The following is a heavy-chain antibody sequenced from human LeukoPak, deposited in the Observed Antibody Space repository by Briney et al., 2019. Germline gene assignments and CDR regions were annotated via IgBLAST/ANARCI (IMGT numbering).Heavy chain of an antibody. CDR2: INPKTGAT. V-gene: IGHV1-2*02. J-gene: IGHJ4*02. Sequence: GASVKVSCKASGYTFTGHYMHWVRQAPGQVLEWMGFINPKTGATRYAQRFQGSITVTRDTSVNTAYMELSGLGPDDTAMYYCVRVAYCGANCYYYVDSWGQGTLVTVSS. CDR3: VRVAYCGANCYYYVDS. CDR1: GYTFTGHY. D-gene: IGHD2-21*02.